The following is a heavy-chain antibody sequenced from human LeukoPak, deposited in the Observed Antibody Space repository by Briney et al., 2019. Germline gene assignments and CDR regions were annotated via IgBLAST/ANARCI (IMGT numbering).Heavy chain of an antibody. V-gene: IGHV4-39*07. J-gene: IGHJ5*02. CDR3: ARDHAVGSYYSWFDP. CDR2: IYYSGST. D-gene: IGHD1-26*01. CDR1: GGSISSSSYY. Sequence: SETLSLTCTVSGGSISSSSYYWGWIRQPPGKGLEWIGSIYYSGSTYYNPSLKSRVTISVDTSKNQFSLKLSSVTAADTAVYYCARDHAVGSYYSWFDPWGQGTLVTVSS.